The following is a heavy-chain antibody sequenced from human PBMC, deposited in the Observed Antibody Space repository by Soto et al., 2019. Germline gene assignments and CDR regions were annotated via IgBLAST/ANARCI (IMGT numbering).Heavy chain of an antibody. V-gene: IGHV3-74*01. CDR3: AIVGDGYNSGMDV. J-gene: IGHJ6*02. Sequence: GALRLSCAASGCPFSIYIINWVRQAPGKGLVWVSRINSDGSSTSYADSVKGRFTISRDNAKNTLYLQMNSLRAEDTAVYYCAIVGDGYNSGMDVWGQGTTVTVSS. D-gene: IGHD5-12*01. CDR2: INSDGSST. CDR1: GCPFSIYI.